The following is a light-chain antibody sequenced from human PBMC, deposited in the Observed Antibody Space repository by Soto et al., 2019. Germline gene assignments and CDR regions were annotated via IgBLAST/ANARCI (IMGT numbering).Light chain of an antibody. J-gene: IGLJ2*01. CDR3: SSYTSSSPLVV. V-gene: IGLV2-14*01. CDR2: DVS. Sequence: QSALTQPASVSGSPGQSITISCTGTSSDVGGYHYVSWYQQHPGKAPKLMIYDVSNRPSGVSNRFSGSKSGNTASLTISGLQAEDEADYYCSSYTSSSPLVVFGGGTKVTVL. CDR1: SSDVGGYHY.